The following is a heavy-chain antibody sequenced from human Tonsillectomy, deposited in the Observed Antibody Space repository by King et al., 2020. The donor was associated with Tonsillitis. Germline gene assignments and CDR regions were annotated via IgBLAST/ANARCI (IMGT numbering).Heavy chain of an antibody. D-gene: IGHD3-9*01. CDR1: GFSLSTSGVG. J-gene: IGHJ4*02. Sequence: ITLKESGPTLVKPTQTLTLTCTFSGFSLSTSGVGVGWIRQPPGKALEWLSLLYWNDDKSYSLSLKSRLTITKDTSKNQVVLTITTMDPVDTATYYCAHQGDILTGYDYWGQGTLVTVAS. V-gene: IGHV2-5*01. CDR3: AHQGDILTGYDY. CDR2: LYWNDDK.